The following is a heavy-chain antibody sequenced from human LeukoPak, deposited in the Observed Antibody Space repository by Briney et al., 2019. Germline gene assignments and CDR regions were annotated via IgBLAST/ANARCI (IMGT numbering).Heavy chain of an antibody. CDR2: IRQDGNEK. V-gene: IGHV3-7*01. CDR3: ARLGDYSNFDY. D-gene: IGHD4-11*01. Sequence: GGSLRLSCGASGFTFSSNWMSWVRQAPGKGLEWVANIRQDGNEKYYVDSVKGRFTISRDNAKNSVYLQMNSLTAEDTAVYYCARLGDYSNFDYWGQGTLVTVSS. J-gene: IGHJ4*02. CDR1: GFTFSSNW.